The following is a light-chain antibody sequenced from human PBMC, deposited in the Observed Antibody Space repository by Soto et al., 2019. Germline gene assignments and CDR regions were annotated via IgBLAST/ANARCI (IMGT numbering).Light chain of an antibody. CDR2: INYDGTH. V-gene: IGLV4-69*01. Sequence: QLVLTQSPSASASLGASVKLTCTLSSGYSTYAIAWHQQQSEKGPRFLMKINYDGTHSKGDGFFDRFSGSSSGAERHLTISSLQSEDEADYYCQSLGTGIQVFGGGTKLTVI. CDR3: QSLGTGIQV. CDR1: SGYSTYA. J-gene: IGLJ3*02.